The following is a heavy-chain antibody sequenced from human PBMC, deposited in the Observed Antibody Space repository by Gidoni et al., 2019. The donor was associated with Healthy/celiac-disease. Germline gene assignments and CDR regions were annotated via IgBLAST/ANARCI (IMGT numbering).Heavy chain of an antibody. Sequence: EVQLVESGGGLVQPGGSLKLSCAASGFTFSGSAMHWVRQASGKGLGGVGRIRSKANSYATAYAASVKGRFTISRDDSKNTAYLQMNSLKTEDTAVYYCTRLYYYDSSGYYYNWFDPWGQGTLVTVSS. V-gene: IGHV3-73*02. J-gene: IGHJ5*02. D-gene: IGHD3-22*01. CDR3: TRLYYYDSSGYYYNWFDP. CDR2: IRSKANSYAT. CDR1: GFTFSGSA.